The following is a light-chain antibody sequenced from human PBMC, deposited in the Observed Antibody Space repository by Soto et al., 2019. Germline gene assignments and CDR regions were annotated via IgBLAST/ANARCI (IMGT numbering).Light chain of an antibody. CDR1: SSSIGSNS. CDR2: TNN. Sequence: QSALTQPPSASGTPGQRVTSSCSGSSSSIGSNSVNWYQQLPRTAPKVLIYTNNQRPSGVPDRFSGSKSGTSASLAISGLQSEDEADYYCAAWDGSLNVYVFGTGTKLTVL. V-gene: IGLV1-44*01. CDR3: AAWDGSLNVYV. J-gene: IGLJ1*01.